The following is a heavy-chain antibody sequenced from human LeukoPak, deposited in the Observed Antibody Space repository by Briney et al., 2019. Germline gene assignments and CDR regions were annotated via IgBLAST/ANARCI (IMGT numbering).Heavy chain of an antibody. Sequence: PGGSLRLSCAASGFTFDDYAMHWVRQAPGKGLVWVSGISWNSGSIEYADSVKGRFTISRDNAKNSLYPQMNSLRAEDTALYYCAKDDSYGGNSNFDYWGQGTLVTVSS. V-gene: IGHV3-9*01. CDR2: ISWNSGSI. CDR1: GFTFDDYA. J-gene: IGHJ4*02. D-gene: IGHD4-23*01. CDR3: AKDDSYGGNSNFDY.